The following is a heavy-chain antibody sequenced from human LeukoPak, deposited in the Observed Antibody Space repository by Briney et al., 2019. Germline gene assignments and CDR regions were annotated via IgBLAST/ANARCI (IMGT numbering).Heavy chain of an antibody. V-gene: IGHV3-9*03. J-gene: IGHJ4*02. D-gene: IGHD3-3*01. CDR1: GFTFDDYA. Sequence: PGRSLRLSCAASGFTFDDYAMHWVRQAPGKGLEWVSGISWNSGSIGYADSVKGRFTISRDNAKNSLYLQMNSLRSEDMALYYCVKDKTDFWSGYFDYWGQGTLVTVSS. CDR2: ISWNSGSI. CDR3: VKDKTDFWSGYFDY.